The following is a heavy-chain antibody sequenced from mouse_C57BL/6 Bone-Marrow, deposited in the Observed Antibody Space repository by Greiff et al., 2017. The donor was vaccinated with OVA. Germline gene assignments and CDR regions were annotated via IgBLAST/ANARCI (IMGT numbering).Heavy chain of an antibody. Sequence: DVMLVESGGGLVQPGESLKLSCESNEYEFPSHDMSWVRKTPEKRLELVAAINSDGGSTFYPDTMERRFIISRDNTKKTLYLQMSSLRSEDTALYYCARHHAYYYAMDYWGQGTSVTVSS. V-gene: IGHV5-2*01. CDR3: ARHHAYYYAMDY. CDR2: INSDGGST. J-gene: IGHJ4*01. CDR1: EYEFPSHD.